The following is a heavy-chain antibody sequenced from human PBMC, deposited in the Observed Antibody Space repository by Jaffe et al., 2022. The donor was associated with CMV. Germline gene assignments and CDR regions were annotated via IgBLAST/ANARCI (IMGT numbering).Heavy chain of an antibody. CDR3: AREWSGYYFALDYYYGMDV. CDR2: IWYDGSNK. Sequence: QVQLVESGGGVVQPGRSLRLSCAASGFTFSSYGMHWVRQAPGKGLEWVAVIWYDGSNKYYADSVKGRFTISRDNSKNTLYLQMNSLRAEDTAVYYCAREWSGYYFALDYYYGMDVWGQGTTVTVSS. D-gene: IGHD3-3*01. CDR1: GFTFSSYG. V-gene: IGHV3-33*01. J-gene: IGHJ6*02.